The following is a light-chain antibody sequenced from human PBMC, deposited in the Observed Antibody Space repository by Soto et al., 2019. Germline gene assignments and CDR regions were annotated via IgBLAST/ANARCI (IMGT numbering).Light chain of an antibody. Sequence: DIQMTQSPSSLSASVGDRVTITCRASQSISSYLNWYQQKPGKAPKLLIYAASSLQSGVPSRFSGSGSGTDFTLTISSLQPEDFATYYCLQYNDYPRTFGQWTKVE. CDR2: AAS. CDR3: LQYNDYPRT. V-gene: IGKV1-39*01. J-gene: IGKJ1*01. CDR1: QSISSY.